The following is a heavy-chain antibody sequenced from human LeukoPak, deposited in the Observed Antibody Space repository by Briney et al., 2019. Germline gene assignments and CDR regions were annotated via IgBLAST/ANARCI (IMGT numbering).Heavy chain of an antibody. D-gene: IGHD3-10*01. J-gene: IGHJ6*02. CDR3: ARRGALSSGSYYNYGMDV. CDR2: IYYSGST. V-gene: IGHV4-59*08. Sequence: SETLSLTCTVSGGSISRYYWNWIRQPPGRGLEWIGYIYYSGSTNYNPSLKSRVTISVDTSKNQFSLRLSSVTAADTAVYYCARRGALSSGSYYNYGMDVWGQGTTVTVSS. CDR1: GGSISRYY.